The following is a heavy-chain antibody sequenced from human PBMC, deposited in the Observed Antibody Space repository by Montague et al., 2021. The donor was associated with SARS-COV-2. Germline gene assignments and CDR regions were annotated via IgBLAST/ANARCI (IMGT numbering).Heavy chain of an antibody. V-gene: IGHV4-59*11. CDR1: GXSMSDHY. CDR3: ARAVSVRRAVNWFDP. Sequence: SETLYITCTVSGXSMSDHYWAWIRQPPGKGLEWLAYIYYSGGIDSNASLKSRVTMSVDTSKNQFSLKLTSVTATDTAVYYCARAVSVRRAVNWFDPWGQGTLVTVSS. CDR2: IYYSGGI. J-gene: IGHJ5*02. D-gene: IGHD3-10*01.